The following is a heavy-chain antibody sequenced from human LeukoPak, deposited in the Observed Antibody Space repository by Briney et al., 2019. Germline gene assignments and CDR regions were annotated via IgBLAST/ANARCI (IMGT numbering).Heavy chain of an antibody. D-gene: IGHD3-22*01. CDR2: IIPIFGTA. J-gene: IGHJ4*02. Sequence: SVKLSCKASGYTCTSYGISWVRQAPGQGLEWMGRIIPIFGTANYAQKFQGRVTITTDESTSTAYMELSSLRSEDTAVYYCASLDYYDSSNWGQGTLVTVSS. CDR1: GYTCTSYG. V-gene: IGHV1-69*05. CDR3: ASLDYYDSSN.